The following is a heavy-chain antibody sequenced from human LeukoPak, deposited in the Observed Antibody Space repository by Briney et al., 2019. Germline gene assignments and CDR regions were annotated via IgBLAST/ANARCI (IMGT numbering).Heavy chain of an antibody. D-gene: IGHD6-6*01. J-gene: IGHJ6*02. CDR1: RGSISTYY. CDR3: ARDYSSSSYWHYGMDV. CDR2: IYYSGST. V-gene: IGHV4-59*01. Sequence: SETLSLTCTVSRGSISTYYWSWIRQPPGKGPEWIGYIYYSGSTNYNPSLKSRVTISVDTSKNQFSLKLSSVTAADTAVYYCARDYSSSSYWHYGMDVWGQGTTVTVSS.